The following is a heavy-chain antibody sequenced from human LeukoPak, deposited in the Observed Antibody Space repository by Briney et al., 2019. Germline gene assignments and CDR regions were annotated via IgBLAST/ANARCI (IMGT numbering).Heavy chain of an antibody. D-gene: IGHD5-18*01. V-gene: IGHV4-59*01. Sequence: SETLSLTCTFSGGSISSYYWSWIRQPPGKGLEWIGYVYYSGNTNYNPSLKSRVTISVDTSKNQFSLKLSSVTAADTAVYFCATLKSYGYNYLDYWGQGTLVTVSS. CDR2: VYYSGNT. J-gene: IGHJ4*02. CDR1: GGSISSYY. CDR3: ATLKSYGYNYLDY.